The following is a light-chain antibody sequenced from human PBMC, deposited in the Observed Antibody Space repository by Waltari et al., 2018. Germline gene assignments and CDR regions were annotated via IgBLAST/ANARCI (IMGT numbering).Light chain of an antibody. Sequence: QSAPTQPASVSGSPGQSITTSCPGTSSDVGGYDFVSWHQQYPGKAPKVMIYGVNNRPSGVSNRFSGSKSGNTASLIISGLQADDEADYYCSSYTTSGTLVFGTGTKVTVL. V-gene: IGLV2-14*01. CDR1: SSDVGGYDF. CDR2: GVN. CDR3: SSYTTSGTLV. J-gene: IGLJ1*01.